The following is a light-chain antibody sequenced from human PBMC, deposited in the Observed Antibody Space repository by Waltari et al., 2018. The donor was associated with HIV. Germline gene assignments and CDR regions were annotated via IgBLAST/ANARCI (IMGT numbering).Light chain of an antibody. CDR1: HYISTW. J-gene: IGKJ1*01. Sequence: DIEMTQSPSTISASVGDSVTVTCRTDHYISTWLAGYQHRPGKAPKLLIYETSILESGVPSRFSGRGSVTAFTLTISSLQPDDFATYYCQQYNSFSQAFGQGTKVEL. CDR3: QQYNSFSQA. CDR2: ETS. V-gene: IGKV1-5*03.